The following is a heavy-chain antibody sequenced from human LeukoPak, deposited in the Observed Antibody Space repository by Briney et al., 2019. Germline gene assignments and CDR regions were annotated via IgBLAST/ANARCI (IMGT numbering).Heavy chain of an antibody. CDR1: GDSISSSSSY. CDR2: IYYSGST. V-gene: IGHV4-39*07. CDR3: ARDQPVFYGSGSSSLDY. J-gene: IGHJ4*02. D-gene: IGHD3-10*01. Sequence: PSETLSLTCTVSGDSISSSSSYWGWIRQPPGEGLEWIGSIYYSGSTHYNTSLKSRVTISVDTSKNQFSLKLSSVTAADTAVYYCARDQPVFYGSGSSSLDYWGQGTLVTVSS.